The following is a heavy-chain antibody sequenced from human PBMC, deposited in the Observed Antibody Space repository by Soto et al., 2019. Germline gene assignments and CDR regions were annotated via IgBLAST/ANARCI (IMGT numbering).Heavy chain of an antibody. D-gene: IGHD1-1*01. CDR1: RFTFSSYA. Sequence: QTGGSLRLSCAASRFTFSSYAMSWVRQAPGKLLEWVSSISGIGGSTYYADSVKGRFTISRDNSKNTLYLQMNSLRAEGTAVYYCAKVEMASFDNWGEGTLVTVSS. V-gene: IGHV3-23*01. CDR2: ISGIGGST. J-gene: IGHJ4*01. CDR3: AKVEMASFDN.